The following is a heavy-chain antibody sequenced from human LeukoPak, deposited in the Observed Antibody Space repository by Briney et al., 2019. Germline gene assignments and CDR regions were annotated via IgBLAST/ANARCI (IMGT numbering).Heavy chain of an antibody. Sequence: PGGSLRLSCAASGFTFSSYAMSWVRQAPGKGLEWVAFIRYDGSNKYYADSVKGRFTISRDNSKNTLYLQMNSLRAEDTAVYYCAKDIAAYCGGDCYSSHWGQGTLVTVSS. CDR3: AKDIAAYCGGDCYSSH. V-gene: IGHV3-30*02. CDR2: IRYDGSNK. D-gene: IGHD2-21*01. J-gene: IGHJ4*02. CDR1: GFTFSSYA.